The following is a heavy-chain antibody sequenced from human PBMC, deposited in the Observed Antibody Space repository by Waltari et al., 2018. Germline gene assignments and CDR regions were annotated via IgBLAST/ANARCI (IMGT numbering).Heavy chain of an antibody. Sequence: QVQLQESGPGLVKPSETLSLTCTVSGGSISSYYWSWTRRPPGKGLEWLGYIRYSGSTNDNPTLKSRVTISVDTSKNQFSLKLSSVTAADTAVYYCARVTTAKAYYYFDDWGQGTLVTVSS. J-gene: IGHJ4*02. CDR3: ARVTTAKAYYYFDD. CDR1: GGSISSYY. D-gene: IGHD1-1*01. CDR2: IRYSGST. V-gene: IGHV4-59*01.